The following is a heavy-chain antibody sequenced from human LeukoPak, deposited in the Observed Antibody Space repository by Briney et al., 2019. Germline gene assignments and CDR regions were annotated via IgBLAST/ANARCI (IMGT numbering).Heavy chain of an antibody. V-gene: IGHV1-18*01. CDR1: GYNFVTYG. CDR3: ARDVVGAAWRNGENWFDT. D-gene: IGHD2-15*01. Sequence: ASVKVSCKASGYNFVTYGITWVRQAPGQGLEWMGWISPYNGDTKYAQKLQGRVTMTRDTSTTTAYMELRSLRPDDTAVYYCARDVVGAAWRNGENWFDTWGQGTLVTVSS. CDR2: ISPYNGDT. J-gene: IGHJ5*02.